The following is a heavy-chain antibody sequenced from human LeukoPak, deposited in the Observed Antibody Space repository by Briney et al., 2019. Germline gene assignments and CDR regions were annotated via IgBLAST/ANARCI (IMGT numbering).Heavy chain of an antibody. CDR3: ARDATMVPLYYYYYMDV. CDR2: IYSCGST. V-gene: IGHV3-66*01. J-gene: IGHJ6*03. Sequence: GGSLRLSCAASGFTVSSNYMSWVRQAPGKGLEWVSVIYSCGSTYYADSVKGRFTISRDNAKNSLYLQMNSLRAEDTAVYYCARDATMVPLYYYYYMDVWGKGTTVTVSS. CDR1: GFTVSSNY. D-gene: IGHD3-10*01.